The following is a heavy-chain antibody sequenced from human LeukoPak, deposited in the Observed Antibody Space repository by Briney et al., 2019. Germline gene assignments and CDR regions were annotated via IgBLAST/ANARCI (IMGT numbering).Heavy chain of an antibody. CDR3: TKNKYFNSGSYDF. D-gene: IGHD3-10*01. CDR2: ISYDGSNK. Sequence: PGGSLRLSCAASGFTFSSYAMHWVRQAPGKGLEWVAVISYDGSNKYYADSVKGRFTVSRDDSRNTLYLQMNSLRAEDMAVYYCTKNKYFNSGSYDFWGQGTLVTVSS. CDR1: GFTFSSYA. J-gene: IGHJ4*02. V-gene: IGHV3-30-3*02.